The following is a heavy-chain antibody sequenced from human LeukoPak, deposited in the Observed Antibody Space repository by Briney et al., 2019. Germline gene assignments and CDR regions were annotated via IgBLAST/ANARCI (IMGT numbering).Heavy chain of an antibody. V-gene: IGHV1-18*01. CDR2: ISAYNGNT. CDR3: AHIGYYFDY. D-gene: IGHD5-12*01. J-gene: IGHJ4*02. CDR1: GFTFTSYG. Sequence: GGSLRLSCAASGFTFTSYGISWVRQAPGQGLEWMGWISAYNGNTNYAQKLQGRVTMTTDTSTSTAYMELRSLRSDDTAVYYCAHIGYYFDYWGQGTLVTVSS.